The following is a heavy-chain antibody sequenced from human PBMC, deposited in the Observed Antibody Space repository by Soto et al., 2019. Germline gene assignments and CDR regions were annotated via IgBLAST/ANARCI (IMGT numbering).Heavy chain of an antibody. V-gene: IGHV3-23*01. CDR3: AQRPYARGGTWFDS. J-gene: IGHJ5*01. D-gene: IGHD2-2*01. Sequence: DVQLLESGGGLAQPGGSLRLSCAASGFTFSSYAMTWVRHTPGKGLEWVSTITGGDSSAHYADSVKGRFTISRDNXXSTVYLQMKSLRAEDSAVYYCAQRPYARGGTWFDSWGQGTLVTVSS. CDR1: GFTFSSYA. CDR2: ITGGDSSA.